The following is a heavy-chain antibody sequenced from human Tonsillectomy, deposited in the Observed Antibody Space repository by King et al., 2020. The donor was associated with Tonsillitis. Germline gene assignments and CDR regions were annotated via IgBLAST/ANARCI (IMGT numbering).Heavy chain of an antibody. V-gene: IGHV4-31*03. CDR2: IYYSGST. J-gene: IGHJ4*02. CDR1: GGSISSGGYY. CDR3: ARESRGGWYDY. D-gene: IGHD6-19*01. Sequence: MQLQESGPGLVKPSQTLSLTCTVSGGSISSGGYYWSWIRQHPGKGLEWIGYIYYSGSTYYNPSLKSRVTISEDTSKNQFSLKLSSVTAADTAVYYCARESRGGWYDYWGQGTLVTVSS.